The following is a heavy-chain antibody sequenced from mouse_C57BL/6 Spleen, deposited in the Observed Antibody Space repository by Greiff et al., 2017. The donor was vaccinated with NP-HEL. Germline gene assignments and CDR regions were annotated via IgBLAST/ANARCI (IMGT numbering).Heavy chain of an antibody. D-gene: IGHD2-1*01. CDR3: ARSRRVYYGNWFAY. V-gene: IGHV14-2*01. CDR2: IDPEDGET. J-gene: IGHJ3*01. Sequence: VQLKQSGAELVKPGASVKLSCTASGFNIKDYYMHWVKQRTEQGLEWIGRIDPEDGETKYAPKFQGKATITADTSSNTAYLQLSSLTSEDTAVYYCARSRRVYYGNWFAYWGQGTLVTVSA. CDR1: GFNIKDYY.